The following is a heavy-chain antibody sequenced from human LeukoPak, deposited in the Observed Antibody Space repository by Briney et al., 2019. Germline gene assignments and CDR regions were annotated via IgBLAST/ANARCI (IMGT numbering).Heavy chain of an antibody. CDR3: ARSIAAGRFDP. CDR1: GFTVSSNY. V-gene: IGHV3-48*04. CDR2: ISSSSSTI. D-gene: IGHD6-13*01. Sequence: GGSLRLSCAASGFTVSSNYMSWVRQAPGKGLEWVSYISSSSSTIYYADSVKGRSTISRDNAKNSLYLQMNSLRAEDTAVYYCARSIAAGRFDPWGQGTLVTVSS. J-gene: IGHJ5*02.